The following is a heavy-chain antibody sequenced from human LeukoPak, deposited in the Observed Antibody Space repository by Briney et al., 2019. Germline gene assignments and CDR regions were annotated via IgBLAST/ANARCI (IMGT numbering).Heavy chain of an antibody. CDR1: GYTFSGYY. V-gene: IGHV1-2*02. CDR3: ARDNAGNSFEY. Sequence: ASVKVSCKASGYTFSGYYIHWVRQAPGQGLEWMVWINPNSGDTRYAQKFQGRVTVTRDTSISTAHMEMTRLKSDDTAVYYCARDNAGNSFEYWGQGTLVTVSS. J-gene: IGHJ4*02. CDR2: INPNSGDT. D-gene: IGHD6-13*01.